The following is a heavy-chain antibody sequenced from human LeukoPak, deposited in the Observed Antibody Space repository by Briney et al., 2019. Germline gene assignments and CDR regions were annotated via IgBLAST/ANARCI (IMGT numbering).Heavy chain of an antibody. V-gene: IGHV4-39*07. CDR1: GGSISSSSYY. CDR3: ARDYGRYCSGGSCYGYYYMDV. J-gene: IGHJ6*03. CDR2: IYDIGST. D-gene: IGHD2-15*01. Sequence: SETLSLTCTVSGGSISSSSYYWGWIRQPPGKGLEWIGSIYDIGSTNYNPSLKSRVTISVDTSKNQFSLKLSSVTAADTAVYYCARDYGRYCSGGSCYGYYYMDVWGKGTTVTVSS.